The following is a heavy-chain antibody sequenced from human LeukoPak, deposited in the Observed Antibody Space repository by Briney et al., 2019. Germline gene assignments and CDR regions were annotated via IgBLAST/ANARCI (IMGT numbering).Heavy chain of an antibody. D-gene: IGHD3-3*01. J-gene: IGHJ4*02. CDR2: IYSGGAT. CDR3: ARVLESGDADY. V-gene: IGHV3-66*01. CDR1: GITVSTNY. Sequence: GGSLRLSCAASGITVSTNYMSWVRQAPGKGLEWVSIIYSGGATYYADSVKGRFTISRENSKNTLWLQMNSLRAEDTAVYYCARVLESGDADYWGQGILVTVSS.